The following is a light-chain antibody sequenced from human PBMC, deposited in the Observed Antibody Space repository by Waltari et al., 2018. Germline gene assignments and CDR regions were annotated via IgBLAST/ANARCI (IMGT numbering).Light chain of an antibody. CDR1: SSNIGSNL. Sequence: QSVLTQPPSASGTPGQRVTISCSGSSSNIGSNLVNWYQQFPGKAPKLLIYRSDPRPSGVPDRFSGSKSGTSASLAINGLQSEDEAAYYCAAWDDSLHGHWVFGGGTKVTVL. CDR2: RSD. V-gene: IGLV1-44*01. J-gene: IGLJ3*02. CDR3: AAWDDSLHGHWV.